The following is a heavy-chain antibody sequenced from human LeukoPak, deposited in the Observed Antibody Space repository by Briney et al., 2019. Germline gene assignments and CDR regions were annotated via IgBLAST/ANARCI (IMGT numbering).Heavy chain of an antibody. J-gene: IGHJ4*02. V-gene: IGHV3-23*01. D-gene: IGHD4-17*01. CDR3: ASDLMTTVTTSFDY. CDR1: GLTFSSYA. Sequence: HTGGSLRLSCAASGLTFSSYAMSWVRQAPGKGLEWVSAISGSGGSTYYADSVKGQFTISRDNSKNTLYLQMNSLRAEDTAVYYCASDLMTTVTTSFDYWGQGTLVTVSS. CDR2: ISGSGGST.